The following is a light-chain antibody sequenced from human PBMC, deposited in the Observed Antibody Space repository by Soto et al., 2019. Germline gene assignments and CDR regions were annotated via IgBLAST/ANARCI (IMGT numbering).Light chain of an antibody. CDR1: QTVISNY. Sequence: EVVLTQSPGTLSLSPGERATLSCRASQTVISNYLAWYQQRPGQTPRLLIYDASTRATGIPDRFSGSGSGTDFTLTISRLEPEDFAVYYCHQYATSPQTFGQGTKVEIK. J-gene: IGKJ1*01. CDR3: HQYATSPQT. CDR2: DAS. V-gene: IGKV3-20*01.